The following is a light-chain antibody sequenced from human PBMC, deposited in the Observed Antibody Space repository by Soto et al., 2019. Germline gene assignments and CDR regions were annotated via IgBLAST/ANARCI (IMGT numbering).Light chain of an antibody. Sequence: QPLPTLASFSFHRDTXSCRASQYINTRLAWCQQKPRQSPMLLIYVASTISASIPNMFSGYGSGTDFNLTISRMAPEDFAVSYCQQYGINRPSTFGQGTRMEIK. CDR2: VAS. J-gene: IGKJ5*01. V-gene: IGKV3-20*01. CDR3: QQYGINRPST. CDR1: QYINTR.